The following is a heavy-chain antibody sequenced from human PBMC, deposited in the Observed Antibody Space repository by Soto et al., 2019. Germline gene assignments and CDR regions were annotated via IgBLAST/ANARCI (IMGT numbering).Heavy chain of an antibody. CDR3: ARDKDRLPLGGNYYYIMDV. V-gene: IGHV1-69*12. CDR2: IMPIFRTP. Sequence: QVQLVQSGAEVKKPGSSVKLSCKASGGTFSNSAISWVRQAPGQGLEWMGGIMPIFRTPDYAQKFQGRVTITADGSTSTAYMELSGLRADDTAVYYCARDKDRLPLGGNYYYIMDVWGQGTTVTVSS. J-gene: IGHJ6*02. D-gene: IGHD4-17*01. CDR1: GGTFSNSA.